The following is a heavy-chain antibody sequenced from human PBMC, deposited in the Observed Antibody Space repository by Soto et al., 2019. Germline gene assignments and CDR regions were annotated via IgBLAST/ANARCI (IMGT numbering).Heavy chain of an antibody. Sequence: PSETLSLTCTVSGGFISSSSNWWSWVRQTPGKGLEWFGEIYHTGGTMYNPSLQSRVTILVDPSKNQFSLKLNSVTAADTAVYYCTTDPVTMIVVVPSSGWGQGTLVTVSS. CDR2: IYHTGGT. V-gene: IGHV4-4*02. CDR1: GGFISSSSNW. CDR3: TTDPVTMIVVVPSSG. D-gene: IGHD3-22*01. J-gene: IGHJ4*02.